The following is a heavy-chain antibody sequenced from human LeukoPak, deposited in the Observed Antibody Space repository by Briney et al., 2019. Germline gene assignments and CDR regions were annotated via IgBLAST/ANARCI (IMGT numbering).Heavy chain of an antibody. J-gene: IGHJ4*02. CDR3: ARVEASRDGYSNWDY. CDR2: KYYRSKWYN. CDR1: GGSVSSNSAG. D-gene: IGHD5-24*01. V-gene: IGHV6-1*01. Sequence: SQTLSLTCAISGGSVSSNSAGWYWIRQSPSRGLEWLGRKYYRSKWYNDYAVSVKSRITINPDTSKNQFSLQLNSVTPEDTAVYYCARVEASRDGYSNWDYWGQGTLVTVSS.